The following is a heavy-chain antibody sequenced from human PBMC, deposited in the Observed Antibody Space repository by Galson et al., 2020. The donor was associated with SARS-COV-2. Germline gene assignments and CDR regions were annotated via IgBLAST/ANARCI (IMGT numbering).Heavy chain of an antibody. CDR3: VTGWLPYYYGMDF. D-gene: IGHD5-12*01. Sequence: QLGESLKISCEASGFTFSSYGMHWVRQAPGKGLEWVAVIWYDGSNKYYADSVKGRFTISRDNSKNTLYLQVNSLRAEDTAVYYCVTGWLPYYYGMDFWGQGTTVTVSS. CDR2: IWYDGSNK. V-gene: IGHV3-30*02. CDR1: GFTFSSYG. J-gene: IGHJ6*02.